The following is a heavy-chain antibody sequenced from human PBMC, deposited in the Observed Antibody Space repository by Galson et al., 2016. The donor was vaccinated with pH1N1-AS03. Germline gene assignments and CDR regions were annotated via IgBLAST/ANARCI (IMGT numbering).Heavy chain of an antibody. J-gene: IGHJ6*02. V-gene: IGHV4-61*01. CDR1: GAPITSGSHY. D-gene: IGHD3-22*01. CDR3: ARDGQLWPHYYPLDV. Sequence: SETLSLTCSVSGAPITSGSHYWTWIRQHPGKGLEWIGYIYYSGTTKFNPSLATRVTMSVDRSKSQFSLNLMSVAAADTAVYYCARDGQLWPHYYPLDVWGQGTTVTVSS. CDR2: IYYSGTT.